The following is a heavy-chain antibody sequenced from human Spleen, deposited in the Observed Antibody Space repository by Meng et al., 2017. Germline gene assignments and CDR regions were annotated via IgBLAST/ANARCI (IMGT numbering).Heavy chain of an antibody. CDR1: GYTFTSYG. Sequence: QVQLVQSGAEVKNPWASVQVSCTAFGYTFTSYGFSWVRQAPGQGLEWMGRINPNSGGTDYAQKFQGRVTMTRDTSISTAYMELSRLRSDDTAVYYCAREGTYGQFDYWGQGTLVTVSS. D-gene: IGHD4-17*01. CDR3: AREGTYGQFDY. J-gene: IGHJ4*02. V-gene: IGHV1-2*06. CDR2: INPNSGGT.